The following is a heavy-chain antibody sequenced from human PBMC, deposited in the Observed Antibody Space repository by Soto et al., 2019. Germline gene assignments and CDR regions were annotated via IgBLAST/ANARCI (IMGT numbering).Heavy chain of an antibody. Sequence: ASVKVSCKTSGYPFINFYVHWVRQAPGQGLEWLGNINPRADSTVYAPKFEDRVSMTRDTSTSTVYMELSSLTSDDTAMYYCAREFPSTYWFDPWGHGTLVTVSS. CDR3: AREFPSTYWFDP. J-gene: IGHJ5*02. D-gene: IGHD3-16*01. V-gene: IGHV1-46*01. CDR1: GYPFINFY. CDR2: INPRADST.